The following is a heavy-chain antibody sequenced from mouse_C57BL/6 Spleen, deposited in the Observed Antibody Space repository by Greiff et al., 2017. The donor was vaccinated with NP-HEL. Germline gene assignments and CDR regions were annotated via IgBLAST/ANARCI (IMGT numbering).Heavy chain of an antibody. D-gene: IGHD4-1*01. J-gene: IGHJ4*01. V-gene: IGHV2-2*01. CDR2: IWSGGST. CDR1: GFSLTSYG. Sequence: VKLVESGPGLVQPSQSLSITCTVSGFSLTSYGVHWVRQSPGKGLEWLGVIWSGGSTDYNAAFISRLSISKDNSKSQVFFKMNSLQADDTAIYYCARNEWDWYYAMDYWGQGTSVTVSS. CDR3: ARNEWDWYYAMDY.